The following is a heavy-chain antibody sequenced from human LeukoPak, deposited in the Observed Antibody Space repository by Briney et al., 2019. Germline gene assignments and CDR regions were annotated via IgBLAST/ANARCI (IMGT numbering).Heavy chain of an antibody. CDR3: ARATDYGDYFPFDS. CDR2: IYYSGST. Sequence: SETLSLTCTVSGVSISSYYWSWIRQPPGKGLEWIGYIYYSGSTNYNPSLKSRVTISVDTSKNQLSLKLSSVTAADTAVYYCARATDYGDYFPFDSWGQGTLVTVSS. CDR1: GVSISSYY. V-gene: IGHV4-59*01. J-gene: IGHJ4*02. D-gene: IGHD4-17*01.